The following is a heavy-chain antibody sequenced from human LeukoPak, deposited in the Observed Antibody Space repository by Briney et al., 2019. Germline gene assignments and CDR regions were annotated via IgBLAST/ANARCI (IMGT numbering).Heavy chain of an antibody. CDR2: IYYSGST. V-gene: IGHV4-59*01. J-gene: IGHJ5*02. Sequence: SETLSLTCTVSGGSISSYYWSWIRQPRGKGLEWIGYIYYSGSTNYNPSLKSRVTISVDTSKNQFSLKLSSVTAADTAVYYCARELTSSGSWFDPWGQGTLVTVSS. CDR3: ARELTSSGSWFDP. CDR1: GGSISSYY. D-gene: IGHD3-16*01.